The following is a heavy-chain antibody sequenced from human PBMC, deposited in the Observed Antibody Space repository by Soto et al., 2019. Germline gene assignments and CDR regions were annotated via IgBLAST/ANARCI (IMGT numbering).Heavy chain of an antibody. D-gene: IGHD6-13*01. V-gene: IGHV1-2*02. CDR1: GYTFTGYY. Sequence: QVQLVQSGAEVKKPGASVKVSCKASGYTFTGYYMHWVRQAPGQGLEWMGWITPNSGGTNYAQKFQGRVTITADESTSTAYMELSSLRSEDTAVYYCAKTEGGIAAACNYWGQGTLVTVSS. J-gene: IGHJ4*02. CDR3: AKTEGGIAAACNY. CDR2: ITPNSGGT.